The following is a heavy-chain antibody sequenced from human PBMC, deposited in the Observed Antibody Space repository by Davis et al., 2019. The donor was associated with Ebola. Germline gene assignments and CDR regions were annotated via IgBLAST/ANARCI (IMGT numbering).Heavy chain of an antibody. J-gene: IGHJ4*02. D-gene: IGHD3-10*01. V-gene: IGHV3-23*01. Sequence: PGGSLRLSCAVSGITFHTYAMSWVRQAPGKGLEWVSTITGAGGDRYSADSVKGRFTTSRDDSKTTLFLQMNSLESDDTAMYYCTMDFPGRGGDFWGQGTPVTVSS. CDR1: GITFHTYA. CDR2: ITGAGGDR. CDR3: TMDFPGRGGDF.